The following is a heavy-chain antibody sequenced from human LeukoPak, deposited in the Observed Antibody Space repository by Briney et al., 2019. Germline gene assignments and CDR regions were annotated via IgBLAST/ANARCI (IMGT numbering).Heavy chain of an antibody. Sequence: GGSLRLSCAASGFTFSSYNMSWVRQAPGKGLEWVSCITTSGGTTYYADSVKGRFTISRDNSKNTLYLQMNSLRDEDTAVYYCARRIVGAFPFDYWGQGTLVTVSS. D-gene: IGHD1-26*01. J-gene: IGHJ4*01. CDR3: ARRIVGAFPFDY. CDR1: GFTFSSYN. V-gene: IGHV3-48*02. CDR2: ITTSGGTT.